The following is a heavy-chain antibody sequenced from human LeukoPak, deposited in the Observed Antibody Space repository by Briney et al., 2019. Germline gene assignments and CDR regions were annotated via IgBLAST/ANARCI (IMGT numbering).Heavy chain of an antibody. D-gene: IGHD3-16*02. CDR1: GFTFSSYA. CDR2: ISGSGGST. CDR3: AKLTVYDYVWGSYRPYYFDY. J-gene: IGHJ4*02. Sequence: PGGSLRLSCAASGFTFSSYAMSWVRQAPGKGLEWVSAISGSGGSTYYADSVKGRFTISRDNSKNTLYLQMNSLRAEDTAVYYCAKLTVYDYVWGSYRPYYFDYWGQGTLVTVSS. V-gene: IGHV3-23*01.